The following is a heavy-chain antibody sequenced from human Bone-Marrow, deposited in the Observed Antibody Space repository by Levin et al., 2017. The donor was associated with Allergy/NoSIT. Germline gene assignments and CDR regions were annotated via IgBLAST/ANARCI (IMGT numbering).Heavy chain of an antibody. CDR3: ARRRVVAAIYDDDAFDI. CDR1: GSTFTSYW. D-gene: IGHD5-12*01. CDR2: IYPGDSNT. Sequence: TSGGSLRLSCKGSGSTFTSYWIGWVRQMPGKGLDWIGIIYPGDSNTKYSPSFQGQVTITADKSFSTAYLQWSSLKSSDTAMYFCARRRVVAAIYDDDAFDIWGQGTMVTVSS. V-gene: IGHV5-51*01. J-gene: IGHJ3*02.